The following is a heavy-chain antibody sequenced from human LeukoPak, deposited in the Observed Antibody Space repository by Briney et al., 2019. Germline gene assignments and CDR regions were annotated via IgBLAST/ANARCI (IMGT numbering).Heavy chain of an antibody. CDR1: GGTFSSYA. D-gene: IGHD2-2*01. V-gene: IGHV1-18*01. CDR3: ARSAVVPAAATNDY. J-gene: IGHJ4*02. Sequence: AASVTVSCKASGGTFSSYAISWVRQAPGQGLEWMGWISAYNGNTNYAQKLQGRVTMTTDTSTSTAYMELRSLRSDDTAVYYCARSAVVPAAATNDYWGQGTLVTVSS. CDR2: ISAYNGNT.